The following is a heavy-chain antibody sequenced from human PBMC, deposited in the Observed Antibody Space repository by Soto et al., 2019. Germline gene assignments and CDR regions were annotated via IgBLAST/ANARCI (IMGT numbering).Heavy chain of an antibody. J-gene: IGHJ4*02. Sequence: SETLSLTCTVSGGSISSYYWSWIRQPPGKGLEWIGYIYYSGSTNYNPSLKSRVTISVDTSKNQFSLKLSSVTAADTAVYYCARHKFTYWNLLSEFDYWGQGTLVTVSS. CDR1: GGSISSYY. D-gene: IGHD1-1*01. V-gene: IGHV4-59*08. CDR3: ARHKFTYWNLLSEFDY. CDR2: IYYSGST.